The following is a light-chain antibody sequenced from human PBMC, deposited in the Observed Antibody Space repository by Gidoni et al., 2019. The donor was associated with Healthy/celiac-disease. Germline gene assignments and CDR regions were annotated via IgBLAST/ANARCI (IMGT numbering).Light chain of an antibody. Sequence: IQMTQSPSSLSASVGDRVTINCRASQSISSYLNWYQQKPGKAPKLLIYAASSLQSGVPSRFSGSGSGTDFTLTISSLQPEDFATYYCQQGYSTPHTFGQGTKLEIK. CDR2: AAS. CDR1: QSISSY. J-gene: IGKJ2*01. V-gene: IGKV1-39*01. CDR3: QQGYSTPHT.